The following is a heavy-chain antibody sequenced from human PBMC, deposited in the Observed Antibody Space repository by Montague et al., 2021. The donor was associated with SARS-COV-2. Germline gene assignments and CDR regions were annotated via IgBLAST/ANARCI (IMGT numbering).Heavy chain of an antibody. CDR3: ASTYGGNLGYYYCYMDV. Sequence: TLSLTCTVSGGSISSGGYYWSWIRQHPGKGLEWIGYIYYSGSTYYNPSLKSQVTISVDTSKNQFSLKLSSVPAADTAVYYCASTYGGNLGYYYCYMDVWGKGTTVTVSS. CDR1: GGSISSGGYY. D-gene: IGHD4-23*01. V-gene: IGHV4-31*01. CDR2: IYYSGST. J-gene: IGHJ6*03.